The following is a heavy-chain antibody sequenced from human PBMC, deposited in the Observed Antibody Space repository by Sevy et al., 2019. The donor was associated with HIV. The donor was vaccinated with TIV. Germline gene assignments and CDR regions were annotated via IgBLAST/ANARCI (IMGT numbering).Heavy chain of an antibody. V-gene: IGHV3-72*01. D-gene: IGHD1-26*01. CDR1: GFSLSDHY. CDR2: TRNEVNSYTT. J-gene: IGHJ4*02. Sequence: GGSLRLSCAASGFSLSDHYMDWVRQAPGKGLEWIGRTRNEVNSYTTEYAASVKGRFTISRDDSKNSLYLEMNSLKTEDTAVYYCIRPLVGATRGFEYWGQGTLVTVSS. CDR3: IRPLVGATRGFEY.